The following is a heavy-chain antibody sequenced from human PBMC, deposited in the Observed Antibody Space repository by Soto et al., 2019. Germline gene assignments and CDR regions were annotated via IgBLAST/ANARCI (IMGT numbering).Heavy chain of an antibody. D-gene: IGHD2-2*01. CDR3: ARDTIVVVPAAIRGYGMDV. CDR2: IYYSGST. Sequence: TSETLSLTCTVSGGSISSGGYYWSWIRQHPGKGLEWIGYIYYSGSTYYNPSLKSRVTISVDTSKNQFSLKLSSVTAADTAVYYCARDTIVVVPAAIRGYGMDVWGQGTTVTVSS. V-gene: IGHV4-31*03. J-gene: IGHJ6*02. CDR1: GGSISSGGYY.